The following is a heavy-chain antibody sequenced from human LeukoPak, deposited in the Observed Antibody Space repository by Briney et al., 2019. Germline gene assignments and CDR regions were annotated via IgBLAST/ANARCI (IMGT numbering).Heavy chain of an antibody. CDR2: INHSGST. CDR3: ARDPSKYDYVWGSYRYQPFDY. J-gene: IGHJ4*02. V-gene: IGHV4-34*01. Sequence: SETLPLTCAVYGGSFSGYYWSWIRQPPGKGLEWIGEINHSGSTYYNPSLKSRVTISVDTFKNQFSLKLSSVTAADTAVYYCARDPSKYDYVWGSYRYQPFDYWGQGTLVTVSS. CDR1: GGSFSGYY. D-gene: IGHD3-16*02.